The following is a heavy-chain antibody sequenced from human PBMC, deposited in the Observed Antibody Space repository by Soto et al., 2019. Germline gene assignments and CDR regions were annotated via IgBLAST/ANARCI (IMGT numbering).Heavy chain of an antibody. CDR2: INGDGSMT. CDR1: GFRFGSYW. Sequence: EVQLVESGGRLVQPGGSLTLSCAASGFRFGSYWMHWLRHAPGKGLVWVSRINGDGSMTNYADSVKGRFTISRDNARNTVDLQMNSLRAEDAAVYYCVREGEGVAGRALGMDVWGQGTTVSVSS. CDR3: VREGEGVAGRALGMDV. V-gene: IGHV3-74*01. J-gene: IGHJ6*02. D-gene: IGHD6-19*01.